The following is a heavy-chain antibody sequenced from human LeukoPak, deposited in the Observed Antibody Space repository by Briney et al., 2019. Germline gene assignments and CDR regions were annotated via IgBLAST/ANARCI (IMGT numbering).Heavy chain of an antibody. V-gene: IGHV3-30*02. Sequence: GGSLRLSCAASGFTFSSYGMHWVRQAPGKGLEWVAFIRYDGSNKYYADSVKGRFTISRDNSKNTLYLQMNSLRAEDTAVYYCAKATMVRGVDISYYYYGMDVWGQGTTVTVS. CDR2: IRYDGSNK. CDR1: GFTFSSYG. J-gene: IGHJ6*02. D-gene: IGHD3-10*01. CDR3: AKATMVRGVDISYYYYGMDV.